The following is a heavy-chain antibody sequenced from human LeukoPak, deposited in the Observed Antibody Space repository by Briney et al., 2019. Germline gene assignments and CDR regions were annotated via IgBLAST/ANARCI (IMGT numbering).Heavy chain of an antibody. CDR3: AREASWGPDY. Sequence: GGSLRLSCAASGFTVSSNYMSWVRQLPGKGLEWVSYISSRSDTIYYGDSVKGRFTISRDNVKNSLYLQMNSLRAEDTAVYFCAREASWGPDYWGQGTLVTVSS. V-gene: IGHV3-48*04. D-gene: IGHD3-16*01. CDR1: GFTVSSNY. J-gene: IGHJ4*02. CDR2: ISSRSDTI.